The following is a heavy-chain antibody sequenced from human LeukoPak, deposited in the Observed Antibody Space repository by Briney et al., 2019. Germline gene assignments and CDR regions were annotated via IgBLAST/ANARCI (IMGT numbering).Heavy chain of an antibody. Sequence: GGSLRLSCAASGFIFCNFAMHWVRQAPGKGLEWLAVISHEGGNTNYADSVKGRFTVSRDNSKNTLFLQMNTLKFQDTSLYYCARDWDPLPTAIGSAAFDLWGQGTLVTVSS. J-gene: IGHJ3*01. CDR2: ISHEGGNT. D-gene: IGHD2-21*02. CDR1: GFIFCNFA. CDR3: ARDWDPLPTAIGSAAFDL. V-gene: IGHV3-30-3*01.